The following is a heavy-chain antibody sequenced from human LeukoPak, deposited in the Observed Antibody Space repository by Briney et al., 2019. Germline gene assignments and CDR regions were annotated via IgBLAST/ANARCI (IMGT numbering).Heavy chain of an antibody. CDR2: INWNGGRR. D-gene: IGHD3-3*01. Sequence: GGSLRLSCAASGFTFNDYGMSWVRQAPGKGLEWVSGINWNGGRRGYADSVKGRFTISRGNAKNCLYVQMNSLRAEDTALYYCARNFWLRSDGFDIWGQGTMVTVSS. J-gene: IGHJ3*02. CDR1: GFTFNDYG. V-gene: IGHV3-20*04. CDR3: ARNFWLRSDGFDI.